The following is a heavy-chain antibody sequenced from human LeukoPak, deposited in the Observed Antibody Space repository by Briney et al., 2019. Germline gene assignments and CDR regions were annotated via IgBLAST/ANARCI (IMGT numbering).Heavy chain of an antibody. CDR1: GGSISSTDYY. J-gene: IGHJ2*01. Sequence: PSETLSLTCSFSGGSISSTDYYWGWIRQPAGKGLEWIGNIYYSGSTHYNPSLKTRVTISVDTSSNQFFLMLSSVTAADTAVYYCAKLWGIYWYFDLWGRGTLVTVSS. V-gene: IGHV4-39*07. CDR3: AKLWGIYWYFDL. D-gene: IGHD7-27*01. CDR2: IYYSGST.